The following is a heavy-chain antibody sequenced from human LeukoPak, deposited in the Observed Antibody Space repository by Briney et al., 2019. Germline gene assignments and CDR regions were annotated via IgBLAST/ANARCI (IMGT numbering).Heavy chain of an antibody. V-gene: IGHV4-39*01. CDR1: GGSISSSSYY. CDR3: ASFPRGWLQLAHYFDY. J-gene: IGHJ4*02. Sequence: SETLSLNCTVSGGSISSSSYYWGWIRQPPGKGLEWIGSIYYSGSTYYNPSLKSRVTISVDTSKNQFSLKLSSVTAADTAVYYCASFPRGWLQLAHYFDYWGQGTLVTVSS. D-gene: IGHD5-24*01. CDR2: IYYSGST.